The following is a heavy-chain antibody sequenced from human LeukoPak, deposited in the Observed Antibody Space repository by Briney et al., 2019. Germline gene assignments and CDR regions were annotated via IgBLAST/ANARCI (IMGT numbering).Heavy chain of an antibody. CDR2: ISFDGNNQ. J-gene: IGHJ4*02. CDR1: RFIFSNYV. D-gene: IGHD3-10*01. CDR3: ARDPSSRVTGDF. Sequence: GGSLRLSCAASRFIFSNYVMHWVRQAPGKGLEWVALISFDGNNQYYAHSVKGRFTISRDYSKNTLYLQMNSLKTEDTAVYYCARDPSSRVTGDFWGQGTLVTVSS. V-gene: IGHV3-30-3*01.